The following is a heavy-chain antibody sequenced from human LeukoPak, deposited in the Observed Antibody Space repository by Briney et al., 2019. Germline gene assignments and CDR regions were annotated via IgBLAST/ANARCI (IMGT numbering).Heavy chain of an antibody. CDR2: VYYSGTT. D-gene: IGHD3-16*02. CDR3: ARQHYLGELSLPWFDP. CDR1: GGSIGSYY. J-gene: IGHJ5*02. V-gene: IGHV4-59*08. Sequence: SETLSLTCTVPGGSIGSYYWNWIRQPPGKGLEWIGYVYYSGTTNYNPSLKSRVTISVDTSKNQFSLKLSSVTATDTAMYYCARQHYLGELSLPWFDPWGQGTLVTVSS.